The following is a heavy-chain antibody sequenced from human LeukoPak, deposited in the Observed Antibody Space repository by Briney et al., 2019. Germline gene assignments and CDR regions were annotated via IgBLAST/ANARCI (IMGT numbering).Heavy chain of an antibody. CDR2: IYYSGST. CDR3: PRDNRLWFGELISNWFDP. Sequence: NPSQTLSLTCTVAGGSISSGGYYWSWIRQHPGKGLEWIGYIYYSGSTYYNPSLKSRVTISVDTSKNQFSLKLSSVTAADTAVYYCPRDNRLWFGELISNWFDPWGQGTLVTVSS. V-gene: IGHV4-31*03. D-gene: IGHD3-10*01. CDR1: GGSISSGGYY. J-gene: IGHJ5*02.